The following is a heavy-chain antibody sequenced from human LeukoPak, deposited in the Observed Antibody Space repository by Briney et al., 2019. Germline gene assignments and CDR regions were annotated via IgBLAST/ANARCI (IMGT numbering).Heavy chain of an antibody. CDR2: IIPILGIA. CDR1: GGTFSSYA. CDR3: ASLIVTPYDSSDY. D-gene: IGHD3-22*01. Sequence: SVKVSCTASGGTFSSYAISWVRQAPGQGLEWMGRIIPILGIANYAQKFQGRVTITADKSTSTAYMELSSLRSEDTAVYYCASLIVTPYDSSDYWGQGTLVTVFS. V-gene: IGHV1-69*04. J-gene: IGHJ4*02.